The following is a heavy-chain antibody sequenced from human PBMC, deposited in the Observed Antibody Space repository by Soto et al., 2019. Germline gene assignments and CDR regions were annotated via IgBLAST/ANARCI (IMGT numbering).Heavy chain of an antibody. CDR1: GGSISSYY. V-gene: IGHV4-59*01. J-gene: IGHJ4*02. CDR3: ARYGLKYCYDSSGYYYFDY. D-gene: IGHD3-22*01. Sequence: SETLSLTCTVSGGSISSYYWSWIRQPPGKGLEWIGYIYYSGSTNYNPSLKSRVTISVDTSKNQFSLKLSSVTAADTAVDYCARYGLKYCYDSSGYYYFDYWGQGTLVTVSS. CDR2: IYYSGST.